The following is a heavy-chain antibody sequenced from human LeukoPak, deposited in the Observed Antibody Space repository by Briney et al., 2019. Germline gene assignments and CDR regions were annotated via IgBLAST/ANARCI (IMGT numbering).Heavy chain of an antibody. V-gene: IGHV1-2*02. CDR1: GYTFTGYY. Sequence: ASVKVSCKASGYTFTGYYMHWVRQAPGQGLEWMGWINPNSGGTNYAQKFQGRVTMTSDTSISTAYMELSRLRSDDTAVYYCARAYGSGSFPPDYWGQGTLVTVSS. CDR3: ARAYGSGSFPPDY. J-gene: IGHJ4*02. D-gene: IGHD3-10*01. CDR2: INPNSGGT.